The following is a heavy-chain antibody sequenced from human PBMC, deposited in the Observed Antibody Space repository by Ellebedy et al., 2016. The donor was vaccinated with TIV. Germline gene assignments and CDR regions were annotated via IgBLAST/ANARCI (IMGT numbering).Heavy chain of an antibody. V-gene: IGHV1-18*04. CDR2: ISIYNGNT. J-gene: IGHJ4*02. Sequence: AASVKFSCKASGYSFSIFGFSWVRQAPGQGLEWIGWISIYNGNTKYSQKFQGRVNMTTDTPKTTVYMELRSLRSDDTAVYYCARDLRGSLKGGYWGQGTLVTVSS. CDR3: ARDLRGSLKGGY. CDR1: GYSFSIFG. D-gene: IGHD2-8*01.